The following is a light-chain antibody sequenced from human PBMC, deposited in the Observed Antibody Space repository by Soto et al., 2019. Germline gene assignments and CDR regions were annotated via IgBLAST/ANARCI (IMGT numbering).Light chain of an antibody. V-gene: IGKV2-28*01. CDR3: MQSLQAPQLT. CDR2: LGS. CDR1: QSLLHSNGYNY. J-gene: IGKJ4*01. Sequence: DIVMIQSPLALPVTPGEPASISCRSSQSLLHSNGYNYLDWYLQQPRQSPQLLIFLGSNRASGVPDRFSGSGSGTDFTLKISRVEAGDVGIYYCMQSLQAPQLTFGGGTRVEIK.